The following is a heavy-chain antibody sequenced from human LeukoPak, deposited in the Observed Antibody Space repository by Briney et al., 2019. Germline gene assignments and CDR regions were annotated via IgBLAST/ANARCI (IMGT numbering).Heavy chain of an antibody. V-gene: IGHV3-11*01. CDR1: GFTFSNHY. J-gene: IGHJ4*02. D-gene: IGHD4-11*01. Sequence: PGGSLRLSCAASGFTFSNHYMSWIRQAPGKGLEWVSYITSSDSGGFYADSVKGRFTISRDNAKNSPYLQMNSLRVEDTAVYYCARDGDTTSKVDYLGQGTLVTVSS. CDR3: ARDGDTTSKVDY. CDR2: ITSSDSGG.